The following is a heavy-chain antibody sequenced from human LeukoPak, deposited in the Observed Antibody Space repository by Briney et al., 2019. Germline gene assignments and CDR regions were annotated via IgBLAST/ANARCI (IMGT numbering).Heavy chain of an antibody. D-gene: IGHD4-11*01. CDR2: INPIGGTT. CDR3: ARQQGLQNLNFDY. CDR1: GYTLHEIS. J-gene: IGHJ4*02. Sequence: ASVKLSCNVSGYTLHEISIHWVRQAPGQGPEWLGIINPIGGTTHFAQKFQGRVTMTRDTSTTTVYMELSSLGSEDTAVYYCARQQGLQNLNFDYWGQGTLVTVSS. V-gene: IGHV1-46*02.